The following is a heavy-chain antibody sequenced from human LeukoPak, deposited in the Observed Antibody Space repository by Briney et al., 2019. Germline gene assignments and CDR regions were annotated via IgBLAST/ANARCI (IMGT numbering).Heavy chain of an antibody. J-gene: IGHJ5*02. CDR2: IYYSGST. V-gene: IGHV4-59*08. CDR3: ARAYGDYGGYNWFDP. CDR1: GGSISSYY. Sequence: SETLSLTCTVSGGSISSYYWSWIRQPPGKGLEWLGYIYYSGSTNYNPSLKSRVTISVDTSKNQFSLKLSSVTAADTAVYYCARAYGDYGGYNWFDPWGQGTLVTVSS. D-gene: IGHD4-17*01.